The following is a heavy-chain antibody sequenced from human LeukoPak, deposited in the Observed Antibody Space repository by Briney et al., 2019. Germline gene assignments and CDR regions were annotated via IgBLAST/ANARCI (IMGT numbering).Heavy chain of an antibody. CDR2: IYSSGST. CDR1: GGSISSYY. J-gene: IGHJ4*02. Sequence: SETLSLTCTVSGGSISSYYWSWIRQPAGRGLEWIGRIYSSGSTNYNPSLKSRVTISVDTSKNQLSLRLTSVTAADTAVYFCARAIWFGEGHDYWGQGTLVTVSS. V-gene: IGHV4-4*07. CDR3: ARAIWFGEGHDY. D-gene: IGHD3-10*01.